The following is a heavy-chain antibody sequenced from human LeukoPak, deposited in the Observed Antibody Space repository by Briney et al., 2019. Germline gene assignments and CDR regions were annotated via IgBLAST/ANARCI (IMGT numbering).Heavy chain of an antibody. CDR1: GFTVSSNS. CDR3: ARRAGAYSHPYDY. D-gene: IGHD4/OR15-4a*01. CDR2: IYSDNT. Sequence: LSGGSLRLSCTVSGFTVSSNSMSWVRQAPGKGLEWVSFIYSDNTHYSDSVKGRFTISRDNSKTTLYLQINSLRAEDTAVYYCARRAGAYSHPYDYWGQGTLVTVSS. V-gene: IGHV3-53*01. J-gene: IGHJ4*02.